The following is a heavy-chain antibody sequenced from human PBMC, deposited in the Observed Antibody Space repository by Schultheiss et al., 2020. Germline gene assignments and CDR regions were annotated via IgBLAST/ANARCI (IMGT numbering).Heavy chain of an antibody. Sequence: ASVKVSCKASGNSETNYGISWVRQAPGQGLEWMGWISGDSGDIIYREKFEDRVTLTADTATRTAYLEMRSLRSDDTAIYYCAKDTEAWLGPHWFDLWGQGTLVTVSS. CDR1: GNSETNYG. CDR3: AKDTEAWLGPHWFDL. D-gene: IGHD6-19*01. V-gene: IGHV1-18*01. CDR2: ISGDSGDI. J-gene: IGHJ5*02.